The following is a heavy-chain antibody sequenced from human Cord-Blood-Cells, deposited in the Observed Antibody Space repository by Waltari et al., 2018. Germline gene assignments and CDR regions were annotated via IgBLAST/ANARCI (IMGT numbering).Heavy chain of an antibody. Sequence: EVQLVESGGGLVKPGGSLRLSCAASGLPFSNPWMSWVRQAPGKGLEGVGRIKSKTDGGKTDYAAPVKGRFTITRDDSKNTLYLQMNSLKTEDTAVYYCTTDQIAARFGYWGQGTLVTVSS. V-gene: IGHV3-15*01. D-gene: IGHD6-6*01. J-gene: IGHJ4*02. CDR1: GLPFSNPW. CDR2: IKSKTDGGKT. CDR3: TTDQIAARFGY.